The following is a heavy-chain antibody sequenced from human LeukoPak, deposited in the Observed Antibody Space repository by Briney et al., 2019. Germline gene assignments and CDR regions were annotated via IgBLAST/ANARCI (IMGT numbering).Heavy chain of an antibody. CDR1: GYTFTSYG. J-gene: IGHJ4*02. D-gene: IGHD3-22*01. Sequence: ASVKVSCKASGYTFTSYGISWVRQAPGQGLEWMGWISAYNGNTNYAQKLQGRVTMTTDTSASTAYMELSSLRSEDTAVYYCARAGRPHYYDGSGYYYDYWGQGTLVTVSS. V-gene: IGHV1-18*01. CDR2: ISAYNGNT. CDR3: ARAGRPHYYDGSGYYYDY.